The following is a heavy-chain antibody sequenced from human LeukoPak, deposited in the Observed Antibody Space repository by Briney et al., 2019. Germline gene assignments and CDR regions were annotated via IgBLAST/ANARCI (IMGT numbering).Heavy chain of an antibody. D-gene: IGHD2-15*01. Sequence: PSETLSLTCTVSGGSISSSSYYWGWIRQPPGKGLEWIGSIYYSGSTYYNPSLKSRVTISVDTSKNQFSLKLSSVTAADTAVSYCARGLGYCSGGSCYDTFDYWGQGTLVTVSS. J-gene: IGHJ4*02. CDR2: IYYSGST. CDR3: ARGLGYCSGGSCYDTFDY. V-gene: IGHV4-39*01. CDR1: GGSISSSSYY.